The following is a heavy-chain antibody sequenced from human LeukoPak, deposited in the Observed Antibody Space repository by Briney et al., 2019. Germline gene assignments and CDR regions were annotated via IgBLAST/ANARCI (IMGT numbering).Heavy chain of an antibody. CDR1: GYTFTSYG. CDR3: ARDTSVLEWLLYGAFDI. D-gene: IGHD3-3*01. J-gene: IGHJ3*02. Sequence: ASVKVSCKASGYTFTSYGISWVRQAPGQGLEWMGWISAYNGNTNYAQKLRGRVTMTTDTSTSTAYMELRSLRSDDTAVYYCARDTSVLEWLLYGAFDIWGQGTMVTVSS. CDR2: ISAYNGNT. V-gene: IGHV1-18*01.